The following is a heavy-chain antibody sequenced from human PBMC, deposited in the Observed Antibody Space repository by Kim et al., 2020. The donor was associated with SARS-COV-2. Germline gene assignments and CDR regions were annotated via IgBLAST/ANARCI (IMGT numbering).Heavy chain of an antibody. V-gene: IGHV3-30*02. CDR3: AKDRGLYSSSLDY. D-gene: IGHD6-6*01. Sequence: YADSVQGRFTISRDNSKNTPYLKMNSLRADDTAVYYCAKDRGLYSSSLDYWGQGTLVTVSS. J-gene: IGHJ4*02.